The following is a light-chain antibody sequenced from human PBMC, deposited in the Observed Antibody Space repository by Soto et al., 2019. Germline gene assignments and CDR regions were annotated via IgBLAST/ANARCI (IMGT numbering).Light chain of an antibody. Sequence: QSVLTQPPSVSGAPGQRVTISCTGSSSNIGAGYDVHWYQQLPGTAPKLLISGNSNRPSGVPDRFTGSKSGTSASLAITGLQYEDEADYYCQSYDSSLSSWVFGGGTKLTVL. CDR3: QSYDSSLSSWV. V-gene: IGLV1-40*01. CDR2: GNS. CDR1: SSNIGAGYD. J-gene: IGLJ3*02.